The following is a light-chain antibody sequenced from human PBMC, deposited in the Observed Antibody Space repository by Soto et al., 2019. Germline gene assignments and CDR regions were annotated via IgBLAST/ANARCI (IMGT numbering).Light chain of an antibody. J-gene: IGKJ5*01. CDR3: QQRSNRIP. CDR1: QSVAGS. Sequence: EFVLTQSPATLSLSPGERAILSCRASQSVAGSLACYQQKPGQAPRLLIYDISTRAAAIPARFSGSGSGTDFTLTVSSLEPEDFALYYCQQRSNRIPFGQGTRLEI. CDR2: DIS. V-gene: IGKV3-11*01.